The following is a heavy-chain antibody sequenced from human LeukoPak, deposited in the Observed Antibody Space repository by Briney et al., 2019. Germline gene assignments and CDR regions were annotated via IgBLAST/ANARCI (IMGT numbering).Heavy chain of an antibody. Sequence: GRSLRLSCAASGFTFSSYGMHWVRQAPGKGLEWVAVISYDGSNKYYADSVEGRFTISRDNSKNTLYLQMNSLRAEDTAVYYCAKAMVRGEGYGMDVWGKGTTVTVSS. V-gene: IGHV3-30*18. J-gene: IGHJ6*04. D-gene: IGHD3-10*01. CDR3: AKAMVRGEGYGMDV. CDR1: GFTFSSYG. CDR2: ISYDGSNK.